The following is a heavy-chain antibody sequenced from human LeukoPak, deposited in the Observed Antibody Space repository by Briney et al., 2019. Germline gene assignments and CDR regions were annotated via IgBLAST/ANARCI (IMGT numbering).Heavy chain of an antibody. V-gene: IGHV3-11*01. J-gene: IGHJ4*02. Sequence: GGSLRLSCTASGFSFSDNFMGWLRKAPGKGLEWVSYINSGGDTIHYSGAVKGRFSISRENSKRLLYLQMSRLRIDDTALYYCARGGSGWTFNHWGQGTLVSVSS. CDR3: ARGGSGWTFNH. CDR1: GFSFSDNF. D-gene: IGHD2/OR15-2a*01. CDR2: INSGGDTI.